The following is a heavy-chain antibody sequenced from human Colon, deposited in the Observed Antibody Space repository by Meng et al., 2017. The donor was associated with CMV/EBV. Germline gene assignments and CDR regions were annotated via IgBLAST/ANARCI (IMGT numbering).Heavy chain of an antibody. D-gene: IGHD5-12*01. Sequence: GESLKISCAASGFTFSTYSMAWVRQAPGKGLEWVSSIARIGNYITYADSVKGRFTVSRDNAKNSLFLQMSSLGAEDTAFYYCATIGYSFGFTNWGQGTLVTVSS. J-gene: IGHJ4*02. V-gene: IGHV3-21*01. CDR2: IARIGNYI. CDR3: ATIGYSFGFTN. CDR1: GFTFSTYS.